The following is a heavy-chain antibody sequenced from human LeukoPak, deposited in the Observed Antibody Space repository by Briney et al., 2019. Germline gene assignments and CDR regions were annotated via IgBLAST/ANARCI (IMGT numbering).Heavy chain of an antibody. CDR2: IYHSGIT. V-gene: IGHV4-4*02. CDR1: GGSISSNNW. D-gene: IGHD4-17*01. J-gene: IGHJ4*02. CDR3: ARNGGKGDYGY. Sequence: PSGTLSLTCAVSGGSISSNNWWNWVRQPPGKGLEWIGEIYHSGITNYNPSLKSRVTISVDKSKNQFSLKLTSVTAADTAVYYCARNGGKGDYGYWGQGTLVTVSS.